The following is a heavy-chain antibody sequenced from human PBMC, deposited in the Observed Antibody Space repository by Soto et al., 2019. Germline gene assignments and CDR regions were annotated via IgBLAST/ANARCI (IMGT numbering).Heavy chain of an antibody. D-gene: IGHD5-12*01. J-gene: IGHJ4*02. V-gene: IGHV1-8*01. Sequence: QVQLVQSGAEVKKPGASVKVSCKASGSTFTSYDINWVRQATGQGLEWMGWINPNRGKTGYAQKFQDRVTMTRNTSISTAYMELSSLRSEDTAVYYCARSYRRGGYSGYHPLDYWGQGTLVTVSS. CDR1: GSTFTSYD. CDR2: INPNRGKT. CDR3: ARSYRRGGYSGYHPLDY.